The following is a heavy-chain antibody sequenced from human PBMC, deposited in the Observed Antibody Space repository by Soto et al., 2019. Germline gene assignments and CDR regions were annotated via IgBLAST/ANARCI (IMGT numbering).Heavy chain of an antibody. Sequence: ASVKVSCKASGYTFTSYDINWVRQATGQGLERMGWMNPNSGNTGYAQKFQGRVTMTRNTSISTAYMELSSLRSEDTAVYYCARVSCSGGSCYSGEFDYWGQGTLVTVSS. CDR1: GYTFTSYD. D-gene: IGHD2-15*01. J-gene: IGHJ4*02. V-gene: IGHV1-8*01. CDR2: MNPNSGNT. CDR3: ARVSCSGGSCYSGEFDY.